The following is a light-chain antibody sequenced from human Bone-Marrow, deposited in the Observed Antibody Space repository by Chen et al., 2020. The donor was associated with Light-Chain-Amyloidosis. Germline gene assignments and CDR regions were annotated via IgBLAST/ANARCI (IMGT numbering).Light chain of an antibody. Sequence: SYELTQPPSVSVSPGQTARITCSGDDLPTKYAYWYQQKPGQAPVLVIHRDTERPSGIAVRFSGSSSGTTATFTISGVQAEDEADYHCQSADSSGTYEVIFGGGTNLTVL. CDR1: DLPTKY. J-gene: IGLJ2*01. CDR2: RDT. CDR3: QSADSSGTYEVI. V-gene: IGLV3-25*03.